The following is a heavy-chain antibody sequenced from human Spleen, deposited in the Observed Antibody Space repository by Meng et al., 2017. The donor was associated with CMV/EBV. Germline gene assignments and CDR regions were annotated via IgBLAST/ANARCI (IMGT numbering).Heavy chain of an antibody. CDR1: GGSFSSSY. V-gene: IGHV4-34*01. J-gene: IGHJ4*02. Sequence: SETLSLTCAVYGGSFSSSYWDWFRQPPGKGLEWIGDINHGGGTNYNPSLKSRVAVSVDTSKNQFSLRLNSVTATDTAVYYCARHLRGYSWPKSDWGQGTLVTVSS. D-gene: IGHD1-26*01. CDR3: ARHLRGYSWPKSD. CDR2: INHGGGT.